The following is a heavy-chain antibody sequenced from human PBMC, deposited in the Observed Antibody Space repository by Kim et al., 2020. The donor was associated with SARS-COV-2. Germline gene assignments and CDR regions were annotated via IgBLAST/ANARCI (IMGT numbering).Heavy chain of an antibody. Sequence: SETLSLTCTFSGYSISSGYYWGWIRQPPGKGLEWIGSIYHSGSTYYNPSLKSRVTISVDTSKNQFSLKLSSVTAADTAVYYCARAVMGGVGATNFDYWGQGTLVTVSS. J-gene: IGHJ4*02. CDR1: GYSISSGYY. CDR3: ARAVMGGVGATNFDY. CDR2: IYHSGST. D-gene: IGHD1-26*01. V-gene: IGHV4-38-2*02.